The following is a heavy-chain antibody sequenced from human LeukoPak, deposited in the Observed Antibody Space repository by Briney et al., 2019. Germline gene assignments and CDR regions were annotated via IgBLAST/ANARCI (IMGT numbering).Heavy chain of an antibody. J-gene: IGHJ6*04. CDR2: IYSGGST. V-gene: IGHV3-53*01. Sequence: PGGSLRLSCAASGFPISSNYMSWVRQAPGEGLEWVSVIYSGGSTYYADSVKGRFTISRDNSKNTLYLQMNSLRAEDTAVYYCARDRNFLDVWGKGTTVTVSS. D-gene: IGHD2/OR15-2a*01. CDR1: GFPISSNY. CDR3: ARDRNFLDV.